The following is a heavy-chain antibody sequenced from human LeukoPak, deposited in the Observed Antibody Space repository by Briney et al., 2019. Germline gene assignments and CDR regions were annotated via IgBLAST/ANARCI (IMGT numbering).Heavy chain of an antibody. Sequence: GESLKISCKGSGYSFTSYWIGWVRQMSGKGLEWMGIIYPGDSDTRYSPSFQGQVTISADKSISTAFLQWSSLKASDTAMYYCARPHTDYGGNSGAFDIWGQGTMVTVSS. CDR3: ARPHTDYGGNSGAFDI. CDR1: GYSFTSYW. D-gene: IGHD4-23*01. CDR2: IYPGDSDT. V-gene: IGHV5-51*03. J-gene: IGHJ3*02.